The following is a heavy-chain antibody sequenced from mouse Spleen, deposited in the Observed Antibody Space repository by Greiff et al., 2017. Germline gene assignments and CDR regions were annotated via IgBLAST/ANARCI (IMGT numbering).Heavy chain of an antibody. J-gene: IGHJ4*01. CDR1: GFSFTSYG. CDR3: ARDWDGRGYAMDY. V-gene: IGHV2-6*02. D-gene: IGHD4-1*01. CDR2: IWSDGST. Sequence: VQRVESGPGLVAPSQSLSITCTVSGFSFTSYGVHWVRQPPGKGLEWLVVIWSDGSTTYNSALNSRMSISNDNSKSQVFLKMNSLQTDDTAMYYCARDWDGRGYAMDYWGQGTSVTVSS.